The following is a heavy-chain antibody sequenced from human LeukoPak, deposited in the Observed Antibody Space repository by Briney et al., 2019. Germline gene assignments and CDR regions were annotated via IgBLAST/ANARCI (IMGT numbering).Heavy chain of an antibody. J-gene: IGHJ5*01. CDR3: ARGLLYSGSFARNWFDS. CDR1: GGSITISSYY. D-gene: IGHD1-26*01. V-gene: IGHV4-39*01. Sequence: SETLSLTCTVSGGSITISSYYWGWIRQPPGKGLEWIGSIYYSGNTYYNPSLKSRVTISVDTSKHQFSLNLSSVTAADTAIYFCARGLLYSGSFARNWFDSWGQGTLVTVSS. CDR2: IYYSGNT.